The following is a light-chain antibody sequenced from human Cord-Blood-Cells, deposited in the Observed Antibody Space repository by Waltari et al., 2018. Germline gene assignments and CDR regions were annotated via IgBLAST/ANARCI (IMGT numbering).Light chain of an antibody. V-gene: IGKV3-11*01. J-gene: IGKJ2*01. CDR3: QLRSNWPLYT. CDR2: VAS. Sequence: EMVLTQSPATLSLSPGKRAPISCRASQSVSSYLAWYQQKPGQAPRLLIYVASNRATGIPARFSGSGSGTDFTLTISSLAPEDFAVYYCQLRSNWPLYTFGQWTKQEIK. CDR1: QSVSSY.